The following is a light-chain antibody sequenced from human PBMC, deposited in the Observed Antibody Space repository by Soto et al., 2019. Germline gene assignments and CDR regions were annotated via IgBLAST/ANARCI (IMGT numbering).Light chain of an antibody. Sequence: QSALTQPPSASGSPGQSVAISCTGTSSDDGGYNYVSWYQQHPGKAPKLMIYEVNKRPSGVPDRFSGSKSGNTASLTVSCRQAEDEADYYCSSYAGSSNVFGTGTKLTVL. CDR2: EVN. J-gene: IGLJ1*01. V-gene: IGLV2-8*01. CDR3: SSYAGSSNV. CDR1: SSDDGGYNY.